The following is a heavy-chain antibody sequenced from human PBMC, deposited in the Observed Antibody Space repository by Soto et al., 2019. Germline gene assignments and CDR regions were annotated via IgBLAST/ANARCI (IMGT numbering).Heavy chain of an antibody. V-gene: IGHV3-21*01. J-gene: IGHJ4*02. Sequence: GESLKISCAASGFTFSSHSMNWVRQVPGKGLEWVSSISSGNKYIYYADSVKGRFTISRDNAKNSLYLQMSSLRAEDTAVFYCARGGKVRGVMYFDYWGQGTLVTVSS. CDR2: ISSGNKYI. CDR1: GFTFSSHS. CDR3: ARGGKVRGVMYFDY. D-gene: IGHD3-10*01.